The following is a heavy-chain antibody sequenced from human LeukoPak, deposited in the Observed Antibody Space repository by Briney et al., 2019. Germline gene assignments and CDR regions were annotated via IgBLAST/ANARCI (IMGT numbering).Heavy chain of an antibody. Sequence: ASVKVSCKASGYTFTSYDINWVRQATGQGLEWMGWMDPNSGNTGYAQKFQDRVTMTRNTSISTAYMELSSLRSEDTAVYYCARGLAKDIVVVVAAFWFDPWGQGTLVTVSS. J-gene: IGHJ5*02. D-gene: IGHD2-15*01. CDR2: MDPNSGNT. CDR3: ARGLAKDIVVVVAAFWFDP. V-gene: IGHV1-8*01. CDR1: GYTFTSYD.